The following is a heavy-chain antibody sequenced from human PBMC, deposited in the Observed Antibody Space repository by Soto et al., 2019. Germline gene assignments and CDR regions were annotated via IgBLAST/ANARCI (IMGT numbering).Heavy chain of an antibody. CDR2: IYHSGST. CDR3: ARDGCSSTSCYSDY. CDR1: GYSISSGYY. D-gene: IGHD2-2*02. J-gene: IGHJ4*02. V-gene: IGHV4-38-2*02. Sequence: ASETLSLTCAVSGYSISSGYYWGWIRQPPGKGLEWIGSIYHSGSTYYNPSLKSRVTISVDTSKNQFSLKLSSVTAADTAVYYCARDGCSSTSCYSDYWGQGTLVTVSS.